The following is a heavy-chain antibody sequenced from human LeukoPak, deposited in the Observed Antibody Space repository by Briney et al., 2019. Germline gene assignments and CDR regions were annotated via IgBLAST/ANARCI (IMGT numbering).Heavy chain of an antibody. V-gene: IGHV3-23*01. CDR1: GFTFSSYA. CDR3: AKDLTFGGVIAYPLFDY. CDR2: ISGSGGST. Sequence: GGSLRLSCAASGFTFSSYAMSWVRQAPGKGLEWVSAISGSGGSTYYADPVKGRFTISRDNSKNTLYLQMNSLRAEDTAVYYCAKDLTFGGVIAYPLFDYWGQGTLVTVSS. J-gene: IGHJ4*02. D-gene: IGHD3-16*02.